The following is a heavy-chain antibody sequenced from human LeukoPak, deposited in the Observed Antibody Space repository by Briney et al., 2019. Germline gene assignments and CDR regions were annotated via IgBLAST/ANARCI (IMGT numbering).Heavy chain of an antibody. CDR2: ISGSGDTT. J-gene: IGHJ4*02. Sequence: GGSLRLSCAASGFTFSSYAMSWVRQAPGKGLERVSHISGSGDTTYYADSVKSRFTISRDNSKNTLYLQMNSLRADDTAVYYCAKDMEGSVADYFDYWGQGTLVTVSS. CDR1: GFTFSSYA. CDR3: AKDMEGSVADYFDY. D-gene: IGHD3-10*01. V-gene: IGHV3-23*01.